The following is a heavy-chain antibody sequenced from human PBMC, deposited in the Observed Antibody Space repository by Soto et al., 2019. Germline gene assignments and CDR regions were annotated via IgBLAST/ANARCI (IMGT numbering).Heavy chain of an antibody. D-gene: IGHD3-22*01. CDR1: GGSISSGGYY. CDR2: IYYSGST. Sequence: KTSETLSLTCTVSGGSISSGGYYWSWIRQHPGKGLEWIGYIYYSGSTYYNPSLKSRVTISVDTSKNQFSLKLSSVTAADTAVYYCASNYDQYYFDYWGQGTLVTVSS. CDR3: ASNYDQYYFDY. V-gene: IGHV4-31*03. J-gene: IGHJ4*02.